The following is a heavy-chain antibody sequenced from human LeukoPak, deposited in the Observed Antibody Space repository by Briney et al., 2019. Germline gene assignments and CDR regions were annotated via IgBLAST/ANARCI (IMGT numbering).Heavy chain of an antibody. D-gene: IGHD6-13*01. V-gene: IGHV3-23*01. Sequence: GGSLRLSCAASGFTFSSYVMSWVRQAPGKGLEWVSAISGSGGSTYYADSVKGRFTISRDNSKNTLYLQMNCLRAEDTAVYYCARVGRTIIAAGFGAFDIWGQGTMVTVSS. J-gene: IGHJ3*02. CDR2: ISGSGGST. CDR1: GFTFSSYV. CDR3: ARVGRTIIAAGFGAFDI.